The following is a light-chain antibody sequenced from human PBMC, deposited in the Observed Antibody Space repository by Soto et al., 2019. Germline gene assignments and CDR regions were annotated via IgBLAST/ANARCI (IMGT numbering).Light chain of an antibody. CDR2: GAS. V-gene: IGKV3-20*01. CDR3: QQYGISPGT. CDR1: QSVSSN. J-gene: IGKJ1*01. Sequence: DIVLTQSPGTLSLSPGERATLSCRASQSVSSNLAWYQQKPGQAPRLLIYGASIRDTGIPDRFSGSGSGTDFTLTISRLGSEDFAVYYCQQYGISPGTFGQGAKV.